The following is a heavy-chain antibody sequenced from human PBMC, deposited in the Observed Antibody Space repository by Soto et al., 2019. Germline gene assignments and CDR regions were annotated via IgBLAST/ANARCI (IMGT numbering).Heavy chain of an antibody. Sequence: ETLSLTCTVSGGSISSYYWSWIRQPAGKGLEWIGRIYTSGNTNYNPSLKSRVTMSVDTSKNQFSLKLSSVTAADTAVYYCAREEVGYCSGGRCYYYVMDVWGQGTTVTVSS. CDR3: AREEVGYCSGGRCYYYVMDV. CDR2: IYTSGNT. J-gene: IGHJ6*02. V-gene: IGHV4-4*07. D-gene: IGHD2-15*01. CDR1: GGSISSYY.